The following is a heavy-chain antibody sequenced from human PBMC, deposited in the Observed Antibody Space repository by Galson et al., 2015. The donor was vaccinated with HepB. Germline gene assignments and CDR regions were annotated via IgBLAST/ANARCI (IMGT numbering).Heavy chain of an antibody. CDR1: GFTFSSYW. CDR2: VKQDGTEK. J-gene: IGHJ3*01. Sequence: SLRLSCAASGFTFSSYWMNWVRQAPGKGLEWVANVKQDGTEKHYVDSVKGRFTISRDNAKNSLYLQMNSLRAEDTAVYYCARGGSLEWLVGALDLWGQGTMATVSS. CDR3: ARGGSLEWLVGALDL. D-gene: IGHD3-3*01. V-gene: IGHV3-7*01.